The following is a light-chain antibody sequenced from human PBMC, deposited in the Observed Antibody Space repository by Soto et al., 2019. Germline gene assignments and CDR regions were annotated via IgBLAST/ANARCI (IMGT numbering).Light chain of an antibody. Sequence: EIVLTQSPGTLSLSPGERATLSCRASRSVSSSYLAWYQQKLGQAPRLLIYGASSRATGIPDRFSGSGSGTDFTLTISRLEPEDFAVYYCQQYGSSPRTFGQGTKVEIK. J-gene: IGKJ1*01. CDR2: GAS. V-gene: IGKV3-20*01. CDR3: QQYGSSPRT. CDR1: RSVSSSY.